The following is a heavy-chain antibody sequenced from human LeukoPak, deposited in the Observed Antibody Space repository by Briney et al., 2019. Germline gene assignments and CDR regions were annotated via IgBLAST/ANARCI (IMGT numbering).Heavy chain of an antibody. Sequence: GGSLRLSCAASGFTFSSYAMHWVRQAPGKGLEWVAVIPYDGSNKYYADSVKGRFTISRDNSKNTLYLQMNSLRAEDTAVYYCARDEGGNGFPSAFDIWGQGTMVTVSS. CDR2: IPYDGSNK. J-gene: IGHJ3*02. D-gene: IGHD4-23*01. CDR3: ARDEGGNGFPSAFDI. V-gene: IGHV3-30-3*01. CDR1: GFTFSSYA.